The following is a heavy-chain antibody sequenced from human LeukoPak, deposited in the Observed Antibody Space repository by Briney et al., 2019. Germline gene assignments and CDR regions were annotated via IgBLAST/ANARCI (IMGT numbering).Heavy chain of an antibody. V-gene: IGHV4-34*01. CDR2: INHSGST. CDR1: GGSFSGYY. D-gene: IGHD2/OR15-2a*01. CDR3: ARGSIVTSPYYFDY. J-gene: IGHJ4*02. Sequence: PSETLSLTCAVYGGSFSGYYWSWIRQPPGKGLEWIGEINHSGSTNYNPSLKSRVTISVDTSKNQFSLKLSSVTAADTAVYYCARGSIVTSPYYFDYWGQGTLVTVSS.